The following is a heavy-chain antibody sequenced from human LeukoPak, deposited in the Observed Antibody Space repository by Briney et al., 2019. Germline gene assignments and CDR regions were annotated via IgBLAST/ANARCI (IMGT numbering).Heavy chain of an antibody. D-gene: IGHD3-10*01. Sequence: ETLSLTCAVYGGSFSGYCWSWIRQPPGKGLEWIGEINHSGSTNYNPSLKSRVTISVDTSKNQFSLKLSSVTAADTAVYYCARLITTVRGVIITQYFDYWGQGTLVAVSS. CDR2: INHSGST. CDR1: GGSFSGYC. V-gene: IGHV4-34*01. J-gene: IGHJ4*02. CDR3: ARLITTVRGVIITQYFDY.